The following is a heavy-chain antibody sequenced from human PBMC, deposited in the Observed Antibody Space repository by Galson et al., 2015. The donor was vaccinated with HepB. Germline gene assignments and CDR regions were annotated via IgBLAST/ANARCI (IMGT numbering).Heavy chain of an antibody. D-gene: IGHD3-10*01. V-gene: IGHV1-2*02. CDR1: GYTFTDYY. CDR2: INSNSGGT. Sequence: SVKVSCKASGYTFTDYYMHWVRQAPGQGLEWMGWINSNSGGTNYAQKFHGRVTMTRDTSISTVYLELSRLRSDDTAVYYCASRSGIYYYYYYMGVWGKGTTVTVSS. J-gene: IGHJ6*03. CDR3: ASRSGIYYYYYYMGV.